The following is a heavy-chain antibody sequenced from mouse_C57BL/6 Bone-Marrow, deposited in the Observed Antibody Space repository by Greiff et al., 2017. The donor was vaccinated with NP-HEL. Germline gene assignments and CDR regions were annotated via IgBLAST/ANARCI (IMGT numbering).Heavy chain of an antibody. V-gene: IGHV3-6*01. CDR2: ISYDGSN. Sequence: EVQLQQSGPGLVKPSQSLSLTCSVTGYSITSGYYWNWIRQFPGNKLEWMGYISYDGSNNYNPSLKNRISITRDTAKNQFFLKLNSVTTEDAATYYCARDFSSLTWYFDVWGTGTTVTVSS. J-gene: IGHJ1*03. D-gene: IGHD6-1*01. CDR3: ARDFSSLTWYFDV. CDR1: GYSITSGYY.